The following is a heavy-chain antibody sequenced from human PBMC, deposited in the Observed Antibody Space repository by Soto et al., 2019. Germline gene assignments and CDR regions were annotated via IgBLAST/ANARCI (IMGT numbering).Heavy chain of an antibody. Sequence: SEILSLTCAVSGGSISSSSLWSWVRQPPGKGLERIGEMYHSGSTNYNPSLKSRVTISVDKSKNQFSLKLSSVTAADTAVYYCARSLGYCSGGSCYSSYGNWFDPWGQGTLVTVS. CDR2: MYHSGST. CDR1: GGSISSSSL. D-gene: IGHD2-15*01. J-gene: IGHJ5*02. V-gene: IGHV4-4*02. CDR3: ARSLGYCSGGSCYSSYGNWFDP.